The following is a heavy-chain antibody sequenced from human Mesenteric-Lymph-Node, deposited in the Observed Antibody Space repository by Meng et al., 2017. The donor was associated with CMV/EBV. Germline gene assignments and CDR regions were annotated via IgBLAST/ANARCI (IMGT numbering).Heavy chain of an antibody. CDR3: ARGAGWGREKKFDP. CDR1: GGSFGDYY. J-gene: IGHJ5*02. Sequence: VHGGSFGDYYWNWTRQFPGKGLEWIGEINHSGRTTSSPSLKSRVSMSIDTSKTQFSLNLSSVTDADTAVYYCARGAGWGREKKFDPWGQGTLVTVSS. V-gene: IGHV4-34*01. D-gene: IGHD7-27*01. CDR2: INHSGRT.